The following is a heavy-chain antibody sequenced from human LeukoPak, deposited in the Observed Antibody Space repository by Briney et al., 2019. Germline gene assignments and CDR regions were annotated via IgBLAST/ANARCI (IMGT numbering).Heavy chain of an antibody. CDR3: AREYYYGSSGYFDS. V-gene: IGHV3-48*02. CDR1: GFTFSSYS. Sequence: GGSLRLSCAASGFTFSSYSMNWVRQAPGKGLEWLSYISSSSTTIYYADSVKGRFTISRDNAKNSLYLQMNSLRDEDTAVYYCAREYYYGSSGYFDSWGQGTLVTVSS. J-gene: IGHJ4*02. CDR2: ISSSSTTI. D-gene: IGHD3-22*01.